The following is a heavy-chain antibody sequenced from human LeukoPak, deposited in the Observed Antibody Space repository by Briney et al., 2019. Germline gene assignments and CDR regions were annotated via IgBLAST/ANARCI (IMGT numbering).Heavy chain of an antibody. CDR2: IYQSETA. CDR1: GYSISSGYF. J-gene: IGHJ4*02. D-gene: IGHD4-17*01. Sequence: SETLSLTCTVSGYSISSGYFWGWMRQPPGKGLEWIGSIYQSETAHYNPSLKSRVTISVDTSKNQFSLKLRSVMAADTAVYYCARGPSTVTTTSDHFDYWGQGTLVTVSS. CDR3: ARGPSTVTTTSDHFDY. V-gene: IGHV4-38-2*02.